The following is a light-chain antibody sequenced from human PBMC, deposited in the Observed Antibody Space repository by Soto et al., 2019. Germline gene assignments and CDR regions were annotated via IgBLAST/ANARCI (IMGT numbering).Light chain of an antibody. CDR1: QSFSSSY. V-gene: IGKV3-20*01. Sequence: EIGLTQSPGTLSLSPGERATLSGRASQSFSSSYLAWYQQKPGQAPRLLIYGAYSRATFIPDRFPGSGSGTDFTLTISSLEPEDFGGYSCKHYGRALFTSGPGTKVHVK. CDR2: GAY. CDR3: KHYGRALFT. J-gene: IGKJ3*01.